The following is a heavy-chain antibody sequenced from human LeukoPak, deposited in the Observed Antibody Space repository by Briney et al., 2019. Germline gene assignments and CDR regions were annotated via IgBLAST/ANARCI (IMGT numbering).Heavy chain of an antibody. D-gene: IGHD3-10*01. V-gene: IGHV3-30*03. Sequence: PGGSLRLSCAASGFTFSSYGMHWVRQAPGKGLEWVAVISYDGSNKYYADSVKGRFTISRDNSKNTLYLQMNSLRAEDTAVYYCAIILWFGESTFDYWGQGTLVTVSS. CDR3: AIILWFGESTFDY. CDR2: ISYDGSNK. J-gene: IGHJ4*02. CDR1: GFTFSSYG.